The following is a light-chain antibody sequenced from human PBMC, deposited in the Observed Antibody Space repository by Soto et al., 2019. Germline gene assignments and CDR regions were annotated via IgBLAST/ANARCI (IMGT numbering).Light chain of an antibody. V-gene: IGKV1-5*01. CDR3: QQYHTYRT. CDR1: QSISHW. CDR2: DAS. Sequence: DIQVTHSPSTLSASIGDRVIITCRASQSISHWLAWYQQKPGKAPKLLISDASILESGVPPRFSGSTSGTEFTLPISSLNPDDFAPYSCQQYHTYRTFGQGTKVDIK. J-gene: IGKJ1*01.